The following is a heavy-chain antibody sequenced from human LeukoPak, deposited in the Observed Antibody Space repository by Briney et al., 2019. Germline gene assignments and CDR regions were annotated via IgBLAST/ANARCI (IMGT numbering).Heavy chain of an antibody. J-gene: IGHJ4*02. CDR1: GGSFSGYY. V-gene: IGHV4-34*01. CDR3: ARGDYYDSSGYPDPWDY. Sequence: SETLSLTCAVYGGSFSGYYWSWIRHPPGKGLEWSGEINHSGSTNYNPYPKSRVTISVDTSKNQISLKLSSVTGADTDVYYWARGDYYDSSGYPDPWDYWGQGTLVTVSS. CDR2: INHSGST. D-gene: IGHD3-22*01.